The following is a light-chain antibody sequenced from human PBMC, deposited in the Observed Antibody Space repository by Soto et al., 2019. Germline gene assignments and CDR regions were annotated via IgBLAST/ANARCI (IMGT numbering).Light chain of an antibody. CDR2: VNN. CDR1: SSNIGAGYA. V-gene: IGLV1-40*01. CDR3: HSYDSSLSAVI. J-gene: IGLJ2*01. Sequence: QPVLTQPPSVSGAPGQRVTISCTGSSSNIGAGYAVHWYQQVPGTAPKLLIYVNNNRPSGVPDRFSGSKSDTSASLAITGLQAEDEADYYCHSYDSSLSAVIFGGGTKLTVL.